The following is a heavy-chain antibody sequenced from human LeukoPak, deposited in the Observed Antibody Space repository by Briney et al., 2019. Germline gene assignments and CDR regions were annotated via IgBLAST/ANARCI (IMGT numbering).Heavy chain of an antibody. J-gene: IGHJ5*02. CDR2: IYYSGST. CDR1: GGSISSYY. V-gene: IGHV4-59*01. CDR3: ARVCSGGSCYGWFDP. D-gene: IGHD2-15*01. Sequence: SETLSLTCTVSGGSISSYYWSWIRQPPGKGLEWIGYIYYSGSTNYNPSLKSRVTISVDTPKNQFSLKLSSVTAADTAVYYCARVCSGGSCYGWFDPWGQGTLVTVSS.